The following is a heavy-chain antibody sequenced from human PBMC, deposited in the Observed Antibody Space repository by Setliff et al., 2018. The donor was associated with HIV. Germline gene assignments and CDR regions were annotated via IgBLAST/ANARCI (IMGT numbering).Heavy chain of an antibody. Sequence: PSETLSLTCTVSGGSISSASYFWGWIRQSPGRGLEWIGSVYYSGSTYYNPSLRSRITISVDMSKNQFSLKLNSVTAADTAIYYCARHRSYGGYDPNWFDPWGRGTLVTVSS. V-gene: IGHV4-39*01. CDR2: VYYSGST. D-gene: IGHD5-12*01. CDR3: ARHRSYGGYDPNWFDP. CDR1: GGSISSASYF. J-gene: IGHJ5*02.